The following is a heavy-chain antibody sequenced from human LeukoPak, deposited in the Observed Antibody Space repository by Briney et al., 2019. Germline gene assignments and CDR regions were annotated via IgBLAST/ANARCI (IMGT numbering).Heavy chain of an antibody. Sequence: PGGSLRLSCAASGFTFSSYWMSWVRQAPGKGLEWVANIKQDGSEKYYVDSVKGRFTISRDNAKNSLYLQMNSLRAEDTAVYYCARAVAMVRGVMDYWGQGTLVTVSS. CDR3: ARAVAMVRGVMDY. V-gene: IGHV3-7*01. CDR2: IKQDGSEK. D-gene: IGHD3-10*01. J-gene: IGHJ4*02. CDR1: GFTFSSYW.